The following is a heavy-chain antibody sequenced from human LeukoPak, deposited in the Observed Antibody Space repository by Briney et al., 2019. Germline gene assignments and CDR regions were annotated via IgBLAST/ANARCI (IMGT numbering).Heavy chain of an antibody. CDR1: GGSISSGSYY. V-gene: IGHV4-61*02. CDR3: ARAGYSSSWYWFDP. CDR2: IYTSGST. J-gene: IGHJ5*02. Sequence: PSETLSLTCTVSGGSISSGSYYWSWIRQPAGKGLEWIGRIYTSGSTNYNPSLKSRVTMSVDTSKNQFSLKLSSVTAADTAVYYCARAGYSSSWYWFDPWGQGTLVTVSS. D-gene: IGHD6-13*01.